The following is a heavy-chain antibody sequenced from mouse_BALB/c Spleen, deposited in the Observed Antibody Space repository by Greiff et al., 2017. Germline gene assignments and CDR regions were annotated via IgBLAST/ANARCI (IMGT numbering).Heavy chain of an antibody. V-gene: IGHV5-6*01. D-gene: IGHD1-1*01. Sequence: EVKLVESGGDLVKPGGSLKLSCAASGFTFSSYGMSWVRQTPDKRLEWVATISSGGSYTYYPDSVKGRFTISRDNAKNTLYLQMSSLKSEDTAMYYCARLSRPYAMDYWGQGTSVTVSS. CDR1: GFTFSSYG. CDR2: ISSGGSYT. J-gene: IGHJ4*01. CDR3: ARLSRPYAMDY.